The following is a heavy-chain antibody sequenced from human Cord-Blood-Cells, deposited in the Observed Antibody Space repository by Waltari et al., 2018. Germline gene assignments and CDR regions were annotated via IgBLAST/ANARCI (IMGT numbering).Heavy chain of an antibody. J-gene: IGHJ3*02. Sequence: EVQLVESGGGLVKPGGSLRLSCAASGFTFSSYSMNWVRQAPGKWLEWVSSISSSSSYIYYADSGKGRFTISRDNAKNSVYLQMNSLRAEDTAVYYCARSGGGSFGAFDIWGQGTMVTVSS. CDR1: GFTFSSYS. CDR2: ISSSSSYI. D-gene: IGHD3-10*01. V-gene: IGHV3-21*01. CDR3: ARSGGGSFGAFDI.